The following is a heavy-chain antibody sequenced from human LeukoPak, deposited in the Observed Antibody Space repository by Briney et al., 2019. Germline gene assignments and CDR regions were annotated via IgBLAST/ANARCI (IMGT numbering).Heavy chain of an antibody. CDR3: RGFLPLRSKSHNVWFDP. D-gene: IGHD1-1*01. Sequence: GGSLRLSCAASGFTFSSYSMTWVRQAPGKGLEWVSSISSSSSYIYYADSVKGRFTISRDNAKNSLYLQMNSLRAEDTAVYYCRGFLPLRSKSHNVWFDPWGQGTLVTVSS. V-gene: IGHV3-21*01. CDR1: GFTFSSYS. CDR2: ISSSSSYI. J-gene: IGHJ5*02.